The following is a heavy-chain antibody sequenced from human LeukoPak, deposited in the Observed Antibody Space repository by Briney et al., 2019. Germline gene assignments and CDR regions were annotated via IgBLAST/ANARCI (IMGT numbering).Heavy chain of an antibody. CDR2: TYYSGST. CDR3: ARGGYDPLDY. CDR1: GGSISSSY. V-gene: IGHV4-59*01. Sequence: SETLSLTCTVSGGSISSSYWSWIRQSPGKGLGWIGYTYYSGSTNYNPSLKSRVTLSVDTSKNQFSLKLSSVTAADTAVYYCARGGYDPLDYWGQGTLVTVSS. J-gene: IGHJ4*02. D-gene: IGHD5-12*01.